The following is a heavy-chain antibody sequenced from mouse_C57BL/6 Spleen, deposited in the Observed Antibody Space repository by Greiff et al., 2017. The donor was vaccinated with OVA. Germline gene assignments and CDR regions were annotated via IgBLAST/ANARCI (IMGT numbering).Heavy chain of an antibody. CDR3: ARSGYYGYFDV. Sequence: VQLQQPGAELVMPGASVKLSCKASGYTFTSYWMHWVKQRPGQGLEWIGEIDPSDSYTNYNQKFKGKSTLTVDKSSSTAYMQLSSLTSEDSAVYSCARSGYYGYFDVWGTGTTVTVSS. V-gene: IGHV1-69*01. CDR2: IDPSDSYT. CDR1: GYTFTSYW. J-gene: IGHJ1*03. D-gene: IGHD3-2*02.